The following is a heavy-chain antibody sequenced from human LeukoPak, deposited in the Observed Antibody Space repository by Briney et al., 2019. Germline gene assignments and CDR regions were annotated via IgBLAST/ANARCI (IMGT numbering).Heavy chain of an antibody. CDR3: ARDVHIYGNAFGI. Sequence: SETLSLTCAVYGGSFSGYYWSWIRQPPGKGLEWIGEINHSGSTNYNPSLKSRVTISVDTSTNQFSLKLSSVTAADTAMYYCARDVHIYGNAFGIWGQGTMVTVSS. V-gene: IGHV4-34*01. CDR1: GGSFSGYY. CDR2: INHSGST. D-gene: IGHD1-1*01. J-gene: IGHJ3*02.